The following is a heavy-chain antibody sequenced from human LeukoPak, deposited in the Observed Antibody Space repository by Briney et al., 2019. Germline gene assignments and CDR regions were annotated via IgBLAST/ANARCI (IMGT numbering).Heavy chain of an antibody. CDR1: GGSISSSSYY. CDR3: ARGVFILTGYYFDY. D-gene: IGHD3-9*01. V-gene: IGHV4-61*05. CDR2: IYYSGST. J-gene: IGHJ4*02. Sequence: SETLSLTCTVSGGSISSSSYYWGWIRQPPGKGLEWIGYIYYSGSTNYNPSLKSRVTISVDTSKNQFSLKLSSVTAADTAVYYCARGVFILTGYYFDYWGQGTLVTVSS.